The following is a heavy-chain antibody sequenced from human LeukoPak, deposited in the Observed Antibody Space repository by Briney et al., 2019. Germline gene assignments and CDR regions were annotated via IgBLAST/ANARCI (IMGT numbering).Heavy chain of an antibody. CDR3: AKDSGVPAAIKGGDY. D-gene: IGHD2-2*01. CDR2: IRYDGSNK. CDR1: GFTFSSYG. V-gene: IGHV3-30*02. J-gene: IGHJ4*02. Sequence: PGGSLRLSCAASGFTFSSYGMHWVRQAPGKGLEWVAFIRYDGSNKYYADSVKGRFTISRDNSKNTLYLQMNSLRAEDTAVYYCAKDSGVPAAIKGGDYWGQGTLVTVSS.